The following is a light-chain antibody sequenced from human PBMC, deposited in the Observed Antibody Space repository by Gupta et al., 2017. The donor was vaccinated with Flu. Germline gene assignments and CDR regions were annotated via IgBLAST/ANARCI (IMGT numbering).Light chain of an antibody. CDR1: QDNSNY. Sequence: DMQLTQSPSSLSASVGDRVTITCQASQDNSNYLIWYQQKPGKAPKLLIYDASNMETGVPDRFSGSGSGTDFTLTISSLQPEDFAAYYCQQYDNLLITFGPGTKVDIK. CDR2: DAS. J-gene: IGKJ3*01. V-gene: IGKV1-33*01. CDR3: QQYDNLLIT.